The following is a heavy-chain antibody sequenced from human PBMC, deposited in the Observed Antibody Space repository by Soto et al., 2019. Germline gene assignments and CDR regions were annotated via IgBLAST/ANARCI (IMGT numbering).Heavy chain of an antibody. CDR3: ARRSSSSGQSFSMDV. Sequence: PVESLKISCKGSGYSFTSYWIGWVRQMPGKGLEWMGIIYPGDSDTRYSPSFQGQVTISADKSISTAYLQWSSLKASDTAMYYCARRSSSSGQSFSMDVWGQGTTVTVSS. CDR2: IYPGDSDT. V-gene: IGHV5-51*01. J-gene: IGHJ6*02. D-gene: IGHD6-6*01. CDR1: GYSFTSYW.